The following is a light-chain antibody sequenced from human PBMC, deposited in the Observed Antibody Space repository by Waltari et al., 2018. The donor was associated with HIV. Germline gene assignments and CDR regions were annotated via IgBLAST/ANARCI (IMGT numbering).Light chain of an antibody. Sequence: ETVMKQSPDILSVSPGERPTLSCRSSQSVGGDVAWYQQKPGQAPRLLIYGATSRATGIPARFSASGSGTEFILTISSLQSEDFAVYFCQQYNHWPLTFGGGTKVEIK. J-gene: IGKJ4*01. CDR2: GAT. CDR3: QQYNHWPLT. CDR1: QSVGGD. V-gene: IGKV3-15*01.